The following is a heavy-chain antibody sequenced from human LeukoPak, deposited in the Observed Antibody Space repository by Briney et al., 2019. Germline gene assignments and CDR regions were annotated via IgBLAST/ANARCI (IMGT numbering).Heavy chain of an antibody. V-gene: IGHV3-21*01. J-gene: IGHJ2*01. Sequence: PGGSLRLSCAASGFRFRSYTMNWVRQAPGKGLEWVSSISSSGSYIYYADSVQGRFTISRDNAENSLYLQMTSLRAEDSAVYYCAGAEYWYFDIWGRGTPVTVSS. CDR3: AGAEYWYFDI. CDR1: GFRFRSYT. CDR2: ISSSGSYI.